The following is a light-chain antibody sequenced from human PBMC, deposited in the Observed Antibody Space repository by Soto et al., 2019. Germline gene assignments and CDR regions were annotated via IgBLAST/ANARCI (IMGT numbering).Light chain of an antibody. CDR1: QSVSSSY. Sequence: EIVLTQSPGTLSLSPGERATLSFRASQSVSSSYLAWYQQKPGQAPRLLIYGASSRATGIPDRFSGSGSGTDFTLTISRLEPEDFAVYYCQQYGSSRPYTFGQGTKLEI. CDR3: QQYGSSRPYT. CDR2: GAS. V-gene: IGKV3-20*01. J-gene: IGKJ2*01.